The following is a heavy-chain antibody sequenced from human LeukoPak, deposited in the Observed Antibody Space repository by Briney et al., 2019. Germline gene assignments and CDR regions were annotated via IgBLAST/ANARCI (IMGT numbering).Heavy chain of an antibody. D-gene: IGHD6-19*01. CDR3: ASSEYSSGWYRVDY. J-gene: IGHJ4*02. V-gene: IGHV4-59*08. CDR1: GDSISSYY. Sequence: SETLSLTCTVSGDSISSYYWSWIRQPPGKGLEWIGYIYYGGSTNYNPSLKSRVTISVDTSKNQFSLKLSSVTAADTAVYYCASSEYSSGWYRVDYWGQGTLVTVSS. CDR2: IYYGGST.